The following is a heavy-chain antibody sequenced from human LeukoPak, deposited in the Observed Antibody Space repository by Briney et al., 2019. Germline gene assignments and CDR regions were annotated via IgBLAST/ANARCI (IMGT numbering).Heavy chain of an antibody. CDR3: ARAWSGYEGNWFDP. V-gene: IGHV3-21*03. D-gene: IGHD5-12*01. Sequence: PGGSLRLSCAASGFTFSSYSMNWVRQAPGKGLEWVSSISSSSSYIYYADSVKGRFTISRDNAKNSLYLQMNSLRAEDTAVYYCARAWSGYEGNWFDPWGQGTLVTVSS. CDR2: ISSSSSYI. CDR1: GFTFSSYS. J-gene: IGHJ5*02.